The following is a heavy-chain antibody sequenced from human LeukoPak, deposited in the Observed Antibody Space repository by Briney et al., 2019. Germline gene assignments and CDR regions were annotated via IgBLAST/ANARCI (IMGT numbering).Heavy chain of an antibody. Sequence: PGESLRLSCAASGFTFSSYAMSWVRQAPGKGLEWVSAISGSGGSTYYADSVKGRFTISRDNSKNTLYLQMNSLRAEDTAVYYCAKPLEGGRYCSSTSCYTFGYWGQGTLVTVSS. D-gene: IGHD2-2*02. J-gene: IGHJ4*02. CDR3: AKPLEGGRYCSSTSCYTFGY. CDR1: GFTFSSYA. V-gene: IGHV3-23*01. CDR2: ISGSGGST.